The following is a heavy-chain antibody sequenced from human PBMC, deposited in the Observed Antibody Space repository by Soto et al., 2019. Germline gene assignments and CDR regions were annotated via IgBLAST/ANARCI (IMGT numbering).Heavy chain of an antibody. D-gene: IGHD3-3*01. CDR2: IYWDDDK. CDR3: ARRIADDPLGNHLDP. Sequence: SGPTLVNPSQTLTLTCSFSGFSLSTNGVAVGWIRQPPGKALEWLALIYWDDDKRYNPSLKSRLAITKDTSKNQVVLTMANMDPVDTGTYYCARRIADDPLGNHLDPWGQGIMVTVYS. V-gene: IGHV2-5*02. CDR1: GFSLSTNGVA. J-gene: IGHJ5*02.